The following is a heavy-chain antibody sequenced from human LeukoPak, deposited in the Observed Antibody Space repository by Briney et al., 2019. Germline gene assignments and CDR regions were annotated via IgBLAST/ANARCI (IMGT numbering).Heavy chain of an antibody. J-gene: IGHJ4*02. CDR2: ISYDGSNK. CDR1: GFTFSSYA. Sequence: GRSLRLSCAASGFTFSSYAMHWVRQAPGKGLEWVAVISYDGSNKYYADSVKGRFTISRDNSKNTLYLQMNSLRAEDTAVYYCAKLLKVVAPDYWGQGTLVTVSS. D-gene: IGHD2-15*01. V-gene: IGHV3-30-3*02. CDR3: AKLLKVVAPDY.